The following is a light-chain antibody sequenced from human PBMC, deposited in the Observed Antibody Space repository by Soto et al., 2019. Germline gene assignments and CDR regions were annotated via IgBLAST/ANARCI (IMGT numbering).Light chain of an antibody. CDR1: QGISSW. Sequence: DIQMTQSPSSVSASVGDRVTLTCRASQGISSWLAWYQQKPGKAPKLLIYAASSLQSGVPSRFSGSGSGTHFTLTISSLQPEDSETYYCLQSDSFPHTFGQGTKLEIQ. J-gene: IGKJ2*01. V-gene: IGKV1-12*01. CDR3: LQSDSFPHT. CDR2: AAS.